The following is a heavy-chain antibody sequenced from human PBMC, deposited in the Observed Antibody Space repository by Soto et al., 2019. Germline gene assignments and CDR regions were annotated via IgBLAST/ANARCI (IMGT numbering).Heavy chain of an antibody. Sequence: EVQLLESGGGLVQPGGSLRLSYPASGLTFRSYAMSWVRQAPGKGLEWVSAISGSGGSTYYADSVKGRFTISRDNSKNTLYLQMNSLRAEDTAVYYCASLRQFAFDIWGQGTMVTVSS. V-gene: IGHV3-23*01. CDR3: ASLRQFAFDI. J-gene: IGHJ3*02. D-gene: IGHD3-16*01. CDR2: ISGSGGST. CDR1: GLTFRSYA.